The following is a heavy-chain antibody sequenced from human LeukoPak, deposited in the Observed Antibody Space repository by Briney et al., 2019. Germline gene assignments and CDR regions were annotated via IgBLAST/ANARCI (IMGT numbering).Heavy chain of an antibody. J-gene: IGHJ4*02. CDR1: GFIFSSYS. Sequence: TGGSLRLSCAASGFIFSSYSMHWVRQAPGKGLEWLAVIASDSSIKYYTDSVKGRFTISRDNSKDTVYLQMNSLRAEDTAIYYCAKEREEGATPFDYWGQGSLVTVSS. CDR3: AKEREEGATPFDY. CDR2: IASDSSIK. V-gene: IGHV3-30*04. D-gene: IGHD1-26*01.